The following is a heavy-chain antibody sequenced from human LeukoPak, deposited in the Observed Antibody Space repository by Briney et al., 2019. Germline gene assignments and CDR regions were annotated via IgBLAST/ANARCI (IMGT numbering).Heavy chain of an antibody. CDR2: ISYDGSNK. Sequence: PGRSLRLSCAASGFTFSSYAMHWVRQAPGKGLEWVAVISYDGSNKYYADSVKGRFTISRDNSKNTLYLQMNSLRAEDTAVYYCAKDGSTVTTGLRGPDYWGQGTLVTVSS. D-gene: IGHD4-17*01. CDR1: GFTFSSYA. V-gene: IGHV3-30-3*01. J-gene: IGHJ4*02. CDR3: AKDGSTVTTGLRGPDY.